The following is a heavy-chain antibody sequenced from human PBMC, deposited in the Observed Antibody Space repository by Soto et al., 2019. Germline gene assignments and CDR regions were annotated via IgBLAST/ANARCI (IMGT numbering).Heavy chain of an antibody. CDR1: GFIFSDHY. CDR2: SRNKANSYIT. V-gene: IGHV3-72*01. Sequence: EVQLVESGGGLVQPGGSLRLSCAASGFIFSDHYMDWVRQAPGKGLEWVGRSRNKANSYITEYAASVKGRFIISRDDSKNSLFLQRNSLRTEDTAVYYCARDRAADPFDSWGQGTLVTVS. CDR3: ARDRAADPFDS. D-gene: IGHD6-13*01. J-gene: IGHJ4*02.